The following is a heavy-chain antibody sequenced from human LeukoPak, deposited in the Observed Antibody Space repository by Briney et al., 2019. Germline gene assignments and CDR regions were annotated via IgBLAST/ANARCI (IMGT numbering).Heavy chain of an antibody. V-gene: IGHV3-43D*03. Sequence: GGSLRLSCAASGFTFDDYAMHWVRQAPGKGLEWVSLISWDDGSTHYADSVKGRFTISRDNSKNSLYLQMNSLRAEDTALYYCAKVIGNGYGWRFDYMDVWGKGTTVTVSS. CDR3: AKVIGNGYGWRFDYMDV. D-gene: IGHD5-18*01. J-gene: IGHJ6*03. CDR1: GFTFDDYA. CDR2: ISWDDGST.